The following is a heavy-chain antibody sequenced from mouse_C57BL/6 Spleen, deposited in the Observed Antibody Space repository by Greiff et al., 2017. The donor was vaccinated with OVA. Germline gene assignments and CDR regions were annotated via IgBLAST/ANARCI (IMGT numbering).Heavy chain of an antibody. CDR3: ARARLLGY. V-gene: IGHV1-50*01. D-gene: IGHD1-1*01. CDR2: IDPSDSYT. CDR1: GYTFTSYW. Sequence: VQLQQPGAELVKPGASVKLSCKASGYTFTSYWMQWVKQRPGQGLEWIGEIDPSDSYTNYNQKFKGKATLTVDTSSSTAYMQLSSLTSEDSAVYYCARARLLGYWGQGTTLTVSS. J-gene: IGHJ2*01.